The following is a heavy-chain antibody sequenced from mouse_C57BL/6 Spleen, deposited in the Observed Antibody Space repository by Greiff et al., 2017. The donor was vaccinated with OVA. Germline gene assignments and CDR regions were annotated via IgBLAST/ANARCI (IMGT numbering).Heavy chain of an antibody. CDR3: TVDYYGTRFAY. Sequence: EVMLVESGGGLVQPGGSMKLSCAASGFTFSDAWMDWVRQSPEKGLEWVAEIRNKANNHATYYAESVKGRFTISRDDSKSSVYLQMNSLRAEDTGSYYCTVDYYGTRFAYWGQGTLVTVSA. J-gene: IGHJ3*01. CDR2: IRNKANNHAT. D-gene: IGHD1-1*01. CDR1: GFTFSDAW. V-gene: IGHV6-6*01.